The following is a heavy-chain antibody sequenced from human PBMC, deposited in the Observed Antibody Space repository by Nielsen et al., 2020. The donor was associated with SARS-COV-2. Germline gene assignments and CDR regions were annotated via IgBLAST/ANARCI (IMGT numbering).Heavy chain of an antibody. D-gene: IGHD3-22*01. V-gene: IGHV3-49*04. CDR2: IRSKTYGGTT. CDR1: GFTFGDYA. CDR3: AKSPRLVAYYYDSSGCMDV. J-gene: IGHJ6*02. Sequence: GESLKISCTASGFTFGDYAMSWVRRVPGKGLEWVGFIRSKTYGGTTEYAASVKGRFTISRDDSKSIAYLQMNSLRAEDTAVYYCAKSPRLVAYYYDSSGCMDVWGQGTTVTVSS.